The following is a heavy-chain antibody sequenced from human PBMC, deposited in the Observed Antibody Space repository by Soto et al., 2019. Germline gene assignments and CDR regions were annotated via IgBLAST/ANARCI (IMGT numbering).Heavy chain of an antibody. V-gene: IGHV1-2*04. CDR1: GYTFTGYY. Sequence: ASVKVSCKASGYTFTGYYMHWVLQAPGQGLEWMGWINPNSGGTNYAQKFQGWVTMTRDTSISTAYMELSRLRSDDTAVYYCARSFYCSGGSCQLDYWGQGTLVTVSS. J-gene: IGHJ4*02. CDR3: ARSFYCSGGSCQLDY. CDR2: INPNSGGT. D-gene: IGHD2-15*01.